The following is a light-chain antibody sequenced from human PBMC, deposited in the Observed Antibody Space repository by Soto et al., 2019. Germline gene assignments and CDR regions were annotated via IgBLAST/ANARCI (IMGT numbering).Light chain of an antibody. CDR1: QSISSY. CDR2: AAS. CDR3: QQSYSTLGT. Sequence: DIQMTQSPSPLSASVGDRVTITCRASQSISSYLNWYQQKPGKAPKLLIYAASSLQSGVPSRFSGSGSGTDFTLTISSLQPEDFATYYCQQSYSTLGTFGQGTKVDIK. J-gene: IGKJ1*01. V-gene: IGKV1-39*01.